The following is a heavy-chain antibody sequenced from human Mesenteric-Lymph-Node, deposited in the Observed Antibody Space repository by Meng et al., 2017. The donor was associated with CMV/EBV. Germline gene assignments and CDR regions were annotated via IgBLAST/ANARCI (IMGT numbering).Heavy chain of an antibody. V-gene: IGHV4-39*07. CDR2: FFYTGEA. CDR1: GGSIGSSGHY. Sequence: GSLSLTCNVSGGSIGSSGHYWGWVRQPPGKGLEWIGSFFYTGEAYYNPSLKNRVTISADTSRNQFSLKVNSVTAADTAVYFCARGLTGPEYYYNAMDVWGQGTTVTVSS. CDR3: ARGLTGPEYYYNAMDV. D-gene: IGHD4-11*01. J-gene: IGHJ6*02.